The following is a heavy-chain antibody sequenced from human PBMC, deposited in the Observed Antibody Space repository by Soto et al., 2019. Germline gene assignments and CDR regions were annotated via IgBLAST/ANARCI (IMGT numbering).Heavy chain of an antibody. J-gene: IGHJ5*02. CDR3: ARGVGSGSYYNQYNWFDP. D-gene: IGHD3-10*01. Sequence: ASVKVSCKASGYTFTNYGISWVRQAPGQGLEWMGWINVYNGNTKYAQKVQGRVTMTTDTSTSTAYMELWSLRSDDTAVYYCARGVGSGSYYNQYNWFDPWGQG. CDR1: GYTFTNYG. V-gene: IGHV1-18*01. CDR2: INVYNGNT.